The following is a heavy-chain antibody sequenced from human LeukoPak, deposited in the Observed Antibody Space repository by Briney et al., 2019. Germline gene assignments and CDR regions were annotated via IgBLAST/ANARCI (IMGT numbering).Heavy chain of an antibody. V-gene: IGHV3-7*01. D-gene: IGHD1-7*01. Sequence: GGSLRLSCAASELTSSASWMSWVRQAPGKGLEWVAQTKQDGSEKYYVDSVKGRFTTSRDKNSLFLQMNSVRAEDTAVYYCVGWGISGITNHWGQGTLVTVSS. CDR2: TKQDGSEK. J-gene: IGHJ4*02. CDR3: VGWGISGITNH. CDR1: ELTSSASW.